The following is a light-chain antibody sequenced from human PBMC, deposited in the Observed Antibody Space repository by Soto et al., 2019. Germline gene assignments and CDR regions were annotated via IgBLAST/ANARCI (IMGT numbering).Light chain of an antibody. Sequence: DIQMTQSLSTLSASVGDRVTITCRASQSISSWLAWYQQKPGKAPKFLIYKASTLESGVPSRFSGSGSGTEFTLTISSLEPEDSAVYYCQQRHMWPITFGQGTRLEIK. CDR1: QSISSW. CDR3: QQRHMWPIT. J-gene: IGKJ5*01. V-gene: IGKV1-5*03. CDR2: KAS.